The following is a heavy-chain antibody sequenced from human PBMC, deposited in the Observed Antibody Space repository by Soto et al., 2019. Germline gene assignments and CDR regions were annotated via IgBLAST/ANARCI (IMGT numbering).Heavy chain of an antibody. CDR1: AGSISSGDYY. CDR3: ARQLYYYGSGSYHPSFAS. CDR2: IYYSGST. D-gene: IGHD3-10*01. Sequence: NPSETLALTCTVSAGSISSGDYYWSWIRQPPGKGLAWTGYIYYSGSTYYNPSLKSRVTISVDKSKNQFSLKLSSVTAADKAVYYCARQLYYYGSGSYHPSFASWGQGTLVTVSS. J-gene: IGHJ4*02. V-gene: IGHV4-30-4*01.